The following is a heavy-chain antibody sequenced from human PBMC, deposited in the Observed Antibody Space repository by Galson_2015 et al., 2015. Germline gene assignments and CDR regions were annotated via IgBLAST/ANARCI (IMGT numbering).Heavy chain of an antibody. D-gene: IGHD5-24*01. V-gene: IGHV3-48*02. CDR1: GFTFSSYN. CDR2: ISSSSSTI. CDR3: ASLRDGPY. Sequence: SLRLSCAASGFTFSSYNMNWVRQAPGKGLEWVSYISSSSSTIYYADSVKGRFTISRDNAKNSLDLQMNSLRDEDTAVYYCASLRDGPYWGQGTLVNVSS. J-gene: IGHJ4*02.